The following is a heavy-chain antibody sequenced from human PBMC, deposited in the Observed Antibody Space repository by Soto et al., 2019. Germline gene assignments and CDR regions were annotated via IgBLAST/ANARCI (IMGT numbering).Heavy chain of an antibody. D-gene: IGHD2-21*02. CDR2: IYHSGSA. CDR3: ARVPGVVVSADGALDI. CDR1: GGSVSSSNW. V-gene: IGHV4-4*02. Sequence: QVQLQESGPGLVKPSGTLSLTCAVSGGSVSSSNWCSWVRQSPGKGLEWMGEIYHSGSAHYNPSLMSRASISRAKSTKQFSLRLTSVTAADTAVYYCARVPGVVVSADGALDIWGPGTRVIVSS. J-gene: IGHJ3*02.